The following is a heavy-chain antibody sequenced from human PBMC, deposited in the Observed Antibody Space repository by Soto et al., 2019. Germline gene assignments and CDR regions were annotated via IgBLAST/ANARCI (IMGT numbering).Heavy chain of an antibody. V-gene: IGHV1-69*13. Sequence: ASVKVSCKASGGTFSSYAISWVRQAPGQGLEWMGGIIPIFGTANCAQKFQGRVTITADESTSTAYMELSSLRSEDTAVYYCARDLGRYFDYWGQGTLVTVSS. CDR3: ARDLGRYFDY. CDR1: GGTFSSYA. D-gene: IGHD3-9*01. J-gene: IGHJ4*02. CDR2: IIPIFGTA.